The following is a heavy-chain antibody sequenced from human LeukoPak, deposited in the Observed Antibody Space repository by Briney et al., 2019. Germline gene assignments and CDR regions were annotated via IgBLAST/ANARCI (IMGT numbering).Heavy chain of an antibody. V-gene: IGHV1-69*05. D-gene: IGHD6-13*01. CDR1: GGTFSSYA. J-gene: IGHJ5*02. CDR3: ARENRFSSTDWFDP. CDR2: IIPIFGTA. Sequence: SVKVSCKGSGGTFSSYAISWVRQAPGQGLEWMGGIIPIFGTANYAQKFQGRVTITTDESTSTAYMELSSLRSEDTAVYYCARENRFSSTDWFDPWGQGTLVTVSS.